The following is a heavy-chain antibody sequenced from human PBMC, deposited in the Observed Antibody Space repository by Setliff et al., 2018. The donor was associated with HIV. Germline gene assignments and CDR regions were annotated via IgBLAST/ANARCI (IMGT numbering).Heavy chain of an antibody. CDR3: ARLWGRTSGWRGNGY. CDR2: IYYTGST. J-gene: IGHJ4*02. Sequence: SETLSLTCTVSGGSISSGSYYWSWIRQPAGKGLEWIGDIYYTGSTYYNPSLQTRVTINVDTSYKQFSLRLNSVTAADTAVYYCARLWGRTSGWRGNGYWGQGILVTVSS. V-gene: IGHV4-39*01. D-gene: IGHD6-19*01. CDR1: GGSISSGSYY.